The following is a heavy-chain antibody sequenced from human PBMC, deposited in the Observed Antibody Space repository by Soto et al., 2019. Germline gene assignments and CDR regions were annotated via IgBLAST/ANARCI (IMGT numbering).Heavy chain of an antibody. Sequence: QVHLVQSGAEVKKPGASVKVSCKTSGYTFTNNVIHWVRQDPGQRLEWMGWVNAGNDNTKWSREFQGRLTLTKDTSATTAYMELSSLTSEDAAIYFCAREVPYGYSRFDYWGQGTLVTVSS. CDR2: VNAGNDNT. J-gene: IGHJ4*02. D-gene: IGHD5-18*01. CDR1: GYTFTNNV. V-gene: IGHV1-3*01. CDR3: AREVPYGYSRFDY.